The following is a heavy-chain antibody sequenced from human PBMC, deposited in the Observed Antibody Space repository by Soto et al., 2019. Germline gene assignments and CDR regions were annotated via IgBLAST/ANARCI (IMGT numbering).Heavy chain of an antibody. J-gene: IGHJ4*02. V-gene: IGHV3-30-3*01. CDR3: VRGGGGYDY. CDR2: ISYDGSNK. D-gene: IGHD5-18*01. CDR1: GITLRNYA. Sequence: QVHLVESGGGVVQPGRSLRLSCAASGITLRNYAMHWVRQAPSKGLEWVAIISYDGSNKYVDSVKDRFTISRDNSKNTVYLKINSLRPEDTVVFYCVRGGGGYDYWGQGTLVTVSS.